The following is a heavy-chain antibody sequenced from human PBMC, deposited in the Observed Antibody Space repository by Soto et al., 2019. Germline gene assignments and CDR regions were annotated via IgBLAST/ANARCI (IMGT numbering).Heavy chain of an antibody. CDR1: GGSIGHHSHY. CDR3: ARHLGNYGDCAFDF. D-gene: IGHD4-17*01. Sequence: QLLLQESGPGLVKPSETLSLTCTVSGGSIGHHSHYWAWIRQPPRKGLEWIARLNYNGTTYYNLHLRSRLTISVDTCIDDFSLNPNSVTAADTAIYYCARHLGNYGDCAFDFCGQGTLGIVSS. J-gene: IGHJ4*02. CDR2: LNYNGTT. V-gene: IGHV4-39*01.